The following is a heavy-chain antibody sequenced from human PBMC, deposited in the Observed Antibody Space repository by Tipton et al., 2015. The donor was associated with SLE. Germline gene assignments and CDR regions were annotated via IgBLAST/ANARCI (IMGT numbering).Heavy chain of an antibody. CDR3: AKGYCSGGSCYFKWNAFDI. Sequence: LRLSCTVSGGSVSSGSDYWSWIRQPAGKGPEWIGHIYTSGNINYNPSLRSRVTISLDTSNNQFSLRLTSMTAADTAVYYCAKGYCSGGSCYFKWNAFDIWGRGTTVTVSS. J-gene: IGHJ3*02. D-gene: IGHD2-15*01. V-gene: IGHV4-61*09. CDR1: GGSVSSGSDY. CDR2: IYTSGNI.